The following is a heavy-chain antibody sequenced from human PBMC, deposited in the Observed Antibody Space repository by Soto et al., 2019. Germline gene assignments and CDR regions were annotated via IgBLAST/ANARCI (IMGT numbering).Heavy chain of an antibody. D-gene: IGHD1-20*01. CDR1: GGSVSSGSYY. CDR3: ARSFRYTRPYYYYGMDV. Sequence: PSETLSLTCTVSGGSVSSGSYYWSWIRQPPGKGLEWIGYIYYSGSTNYNPSLKSRVTISVDTSKNQFSLKLSSVTAADTAVYYCARSFRYTRPYYYYGMDVWGQGTTVTVSS. V-gene: IGHV4-61*01. J-gene: IGHJ6*02. CDR2: IYYSGST.